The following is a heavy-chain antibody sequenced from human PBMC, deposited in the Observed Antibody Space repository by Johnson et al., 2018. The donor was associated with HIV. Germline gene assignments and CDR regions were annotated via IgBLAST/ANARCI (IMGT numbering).Heavy chain of an antibody. J-gene: IGHJ3*02. D-gene: IGHD4-17*01. CDR2: IGTAGDT. V-gene: IGHV3-13*01. CDR1: GFTFDDYG. CDR3: AREFLYGDDQDAFDI. Sequence: VQLVESGGGVVRPGGSLRLSCAASGFTFDDYGMSWVRQATGKGLEWVSAIGTAGDTYYPGSVKGRFTISRENAKNSLYLQMNSLRAGDTAVYYCAREFLYGDDQDAFDIWGQGTMFTVSS.